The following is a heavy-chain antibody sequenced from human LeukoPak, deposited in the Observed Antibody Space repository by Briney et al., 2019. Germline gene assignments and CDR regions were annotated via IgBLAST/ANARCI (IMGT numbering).Heavy chain of an antibody. CDR1: GYTFTSYG. D-gene: IGHD3-22*01. Sequence: VASVKVSCKASGYTFTSYGISWVRQAPGQGLEWMGWISAYNGNTNYAQKLQGRVTMTTDTSTSTAYMELRSLRSVDTAVYYCARDSALNPASITMIVVVITQGHDAFDIWGQGTMVTVSS. CDR2: ISAYNGNT. J-gene: IGHJ3*02. V-gene: IGHV1-18*01. CDR3: ARDSALNPASITMIVVVITQGHDAFDI.